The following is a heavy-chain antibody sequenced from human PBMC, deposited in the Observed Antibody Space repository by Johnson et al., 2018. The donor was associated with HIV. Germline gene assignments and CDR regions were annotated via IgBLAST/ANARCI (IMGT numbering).Heavy chain of an antibody. CDR2: IYSGGRT. J-gene: IGHJ3*02. Sequence: VQLVESGGGLVQPGGSLRLSCAASGFTVSTNYMSWVRQAPGKGLEWVSVIYSGGRTHYADSVKGRFIISRDKSKNTLYLQMTSLRAEDTAVYYCAGEPHSAGWGAFDIWGQGTMVTVSS. CDR3: AGEPHSAGWGAFDI. V-gene: IGHV3-66*02. CDR1: GFTVSTNY. D-gene: IGHD6-25*01.